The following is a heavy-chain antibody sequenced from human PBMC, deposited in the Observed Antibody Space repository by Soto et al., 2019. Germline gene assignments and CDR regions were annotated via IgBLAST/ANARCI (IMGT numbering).Heavy chain of an antibody. CDR3: ARGSDNYGPNDY. D-gene: IGHD5-18*01. V-gene: IGHV3-21*01. CDR2: ISTSSYHT. CDR1: GFTFSSYS. Sequence: EVQLVESGGGLVKPGGSLRLSCAASGFTFSSYSMNWVRQAPGKGLEWVSCISTSSYHTFYAGSVKGRFTISRDSAKNSPFLHMNSLRVEDTAVYYCARGSDNYGPNDYWGQGTLVTVSS. J-gene: IGHJ4*02.